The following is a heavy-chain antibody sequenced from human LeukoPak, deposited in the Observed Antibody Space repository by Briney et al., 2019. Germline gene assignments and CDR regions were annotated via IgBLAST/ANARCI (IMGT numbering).Heavy chain of an antibody. Sequence: SETLSLTCTVSGASISSSNYYWSWIRQPPGNGLEWIGRIYTSGSTNYNPSLKSRVTISLDTSKNQLSLKLTSVTAADTAVYYCARAGAPDAFDIWGQGTMVTVSS. V-gene: IGHV4-61*02. CDR1: GASISSSNYY. CDR2: IYTSGST. J-gene: IGHJ3*02. D-gene: IGHD3-10*01. CDR3: ARAGAPDAFDI.